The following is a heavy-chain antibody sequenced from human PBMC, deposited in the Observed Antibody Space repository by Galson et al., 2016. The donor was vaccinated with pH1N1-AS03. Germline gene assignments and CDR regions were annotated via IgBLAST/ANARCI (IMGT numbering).Heavy chain of an antibody. CDR1: GFTFTSYS. CDR2: ISSSSRIM. Sequence: SLRLSCAASGFTFTSYSMNWVRQAPGKGLEWVSYISSSSRIMVYADPEKCRFTVYRDNAKNSLYLQMSSLSAEGTAVYYCAREVDPYPGETPGWGYWGPGTLVTVSS. CDR3: AREVDPYPGETPGWGY. J-gene: IGHJ4*02. D-gene: IGHD3-16*01. V-gene: IGHV3-48*04.